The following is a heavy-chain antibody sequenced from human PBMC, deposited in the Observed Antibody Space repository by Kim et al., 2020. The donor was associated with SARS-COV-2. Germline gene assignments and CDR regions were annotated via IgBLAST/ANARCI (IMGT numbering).Heavy chain of an antibody. J-gene: IGHJ6*02. D-gene: IGHD2-15*01. CDR2: INAGNGNT. Sequence: ASVKVSCKASGYTFTSYAMHWVRQAPGQRLEWMGWINAGNGNTKYSQKFQGRVTITRDTSASTAYMELSSLRSEDTAVYYCARSLLLPYYYYGMDVWGQGTTVTVSS. CDR1: GYTFTSYA. CDR3: ARSLLLPYYYYGMDV. V-gene: IGHV1-3*01.